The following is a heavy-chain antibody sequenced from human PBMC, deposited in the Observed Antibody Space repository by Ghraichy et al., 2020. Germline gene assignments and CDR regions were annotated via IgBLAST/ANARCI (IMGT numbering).Heavy chain of an antibody. D-gene: IGHD4-11*01. Sequence: SETLSLTCTVSGDSISSSYWSWIRQPPGKGLEWMGYISYSGSTYYNPSLKSRVTISRYTCKNQFSLNLSSVTATDTAVYYCARLVTTSCFDSWGQGTLVTVSS. CDR3: ARLVTTSCFDS. CDR1: GDSISSSY. CDR2: ISYSGST. J-gene: IGHJ4*02. V-gene: IGHV4-59*08.